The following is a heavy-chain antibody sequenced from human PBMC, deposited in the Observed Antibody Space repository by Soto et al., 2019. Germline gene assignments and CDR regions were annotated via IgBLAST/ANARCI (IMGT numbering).Heavy chain of an antibody. J-gene: IGHJ3*02. CDR3: ARDRGYYDSSGYYPGAFDI. CDR2: IWYDGSNK. Sequence: PGGSLRLSCAASGFTFSSYGMHWVRQAPGKGLEWVAVIWYDGSNKYYADSVKGRFTISRDNSKNTLYLQMNSLRAEDTAVYYCARDRGYYDSSGYYPGAFDIWGQGTMVTVSS. CDR1: GFTFSSYG. V-gene: IGHV3-33*01. D-gene: IGHD3-22*01.